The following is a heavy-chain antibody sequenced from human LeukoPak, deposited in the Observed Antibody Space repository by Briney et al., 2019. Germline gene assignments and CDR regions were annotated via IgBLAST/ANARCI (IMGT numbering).Heavy chain of an antibody. J-gene: IGHJ4*02. CDR3: ARGLRYCSGGSCYHH. D-gene: IGHD2-15*01. CDR1: GGSFSGYY. Sequence: SETLSLTCAVYGGSFSGYYWSWIRQPPGKGLEWIGEINHSGSTNYNPSLKSRVTISVDTPKNQFSLKLSSVTAADTAVYYCARGLRYCSGGSCYHHWGQGTLVTVSS. V-gene: IGHV4-34*01. CDR2: INHSGST.